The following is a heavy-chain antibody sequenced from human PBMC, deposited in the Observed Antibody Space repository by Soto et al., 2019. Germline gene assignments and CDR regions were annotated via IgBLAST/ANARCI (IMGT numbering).Heavy chain of an antibody. J-gene: IGHJ5*02. CDR3: ARYYDFWSGYSRSWLDP. V-gene: IGHV4-30-2*01. CDR1: GGSISGTGSS. CDR2: INRSGST. Sequence: SETLSLTCAASGGSISGTGSSWSWIRQPPGGGLEWIGYINRSGSTLYYPSLKTRLTISVDTSKNQFSLTLNSVTAADTAVYYCARYYDFWSGYSRSWLDPWGQGTLVTVSS. D-gene: IGHD3-3*01.